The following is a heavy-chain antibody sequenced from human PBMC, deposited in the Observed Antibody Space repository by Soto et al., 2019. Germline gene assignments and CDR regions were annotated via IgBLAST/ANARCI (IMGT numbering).Heavy chain of an antibody. V-gene: IGHV3-23*01. CDR2: ISGSGNRT. Sequence: EVQLLESGGGLVQPGGSLRLSCAASGFTLSSYAMSWVRQAPGKGLEWVSAISGSGNRTFHADSVKGRFTISRDNAKNALYLQMNSLRVEDTDVYYCAKEVTSGSYSHYYYGLDVWGQGTMVTVSS. J-gene: IGHJ6*02. CDR1: GFTLSSYA. D-gene: IGHD1-26*01. CDR3: AKEVTSGSYSHYYYGLDV.